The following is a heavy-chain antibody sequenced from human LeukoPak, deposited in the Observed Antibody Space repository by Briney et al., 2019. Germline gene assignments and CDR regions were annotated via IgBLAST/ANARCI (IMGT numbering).Heavy chain of an antibody. V-gene: IGHV5-51*01. CDR2: IYPDDFDT. J-gene: IGHJ5*01. Sequence: GESLKISCKGSGYSFTTYWIGWVRQMPGKGLEWMGIIYPDDFDTRYSPSFQGQVTISADKSTSTAYLQWSSLKASDTAIYYCARSHGGSLSRWFDYWGQGTLVTVSS. CDR3: ARSHGGSLSRWFDY. CDR1: GYSFTTYW. D-gene: IGHD4-23*01.